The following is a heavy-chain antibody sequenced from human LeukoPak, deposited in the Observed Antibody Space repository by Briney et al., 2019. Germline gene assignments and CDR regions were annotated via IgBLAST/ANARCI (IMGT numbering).Heavy chain of an antibody. CDR1: VFTSIIYW. V-gene: IGHV3-7*01. J-gene: IGHJ4*02. CDR2: TKQDGSEK. D-gene: IGHD2-2*02. Sequence: GSLRLSCAPSVFTSIIYWVSAVREAPGKGLERVANTKQDGSEKYYVDSVKGRFTISRDNAKNSLYLQMNSLRAEDTAVYYCARVTGVPAAIRGGFDYWGQGTLVTVSS. CDR3: ARVTGVPAAIRGGFDY.